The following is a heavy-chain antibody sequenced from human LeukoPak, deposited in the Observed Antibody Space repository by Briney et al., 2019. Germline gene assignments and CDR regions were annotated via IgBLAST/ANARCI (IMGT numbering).Heavy chain of an antibody. J-gene: IGHJ4*02. V-gene: IGHV3-7*02. D-gene: IGHD4-11*01. CDR3: ARYSNYGLEY. CDR1: GFGFTLYW. Sequence: GRSLSPSRAASGFGFTLYWTSWVRQAPGESLEWVANINRDGSETNYVDSVKGRFTISRNNAKTSVDLQINSLRADDTAVYYCARYSNYGLEYWGQGALVIVSS. CDR2: INRDGSET.